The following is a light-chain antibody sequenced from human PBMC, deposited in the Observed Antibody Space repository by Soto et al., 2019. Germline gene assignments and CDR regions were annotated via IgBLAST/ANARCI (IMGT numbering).Light chain of an antibody. CDR1: QTVTSDY. CDR2: GAS. CDR3: QQYGDSPLT. V-gene: IGKV3-20*01. Sequence: EIVLTQSPGTLSLSPGXRATLSCRANQTVTSDYLAWYQQKPGQAPRLLIYGASDRATGIPDRFSASGSGTDFTLTISRLEPQDFAIYYCQQYGDSPLTFCGGTKADIK. J-gene: IGKJ4*01.